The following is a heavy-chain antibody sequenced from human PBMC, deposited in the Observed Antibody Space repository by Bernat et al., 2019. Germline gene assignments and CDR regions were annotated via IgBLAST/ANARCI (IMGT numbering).Heavy chain of an antibody. Sequence: QVQLVESGGGVVQPGKSLRLSCTASGFTFSSYGMHWVRQAPGKGLEWVAVISYDGSNKYYADSVKGRFTISRDNSKNTLYLQMNSLRAEDTAVYYCAGQRVAGTSPFEYWGQGTLVTVSS. V-gene: IGHV3-30*03. CDR2: ISYDGSNK. CDR1: GFTFSSYG. D-gene: IGHD6-19*01. CDR3: AGQRVAGTSPFEY. J-gene: IGHJ4*02.